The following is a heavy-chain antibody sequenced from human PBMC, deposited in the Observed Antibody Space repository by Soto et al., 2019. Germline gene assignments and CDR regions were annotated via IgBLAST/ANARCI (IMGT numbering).Heavy chain of an antibody. CDR2: IYYSGST. V-gene: IGHV4-61*01. CDR3: ARTVATDYFDY. Sequence: SETLSLTCTVSCGSVSSGRYYWSWIRQPPGKGLEWIGYIYYSGSTNYNPSLKSRVTISVDTSKNQFSLKLSSVTAADTAVYYCARTVATDYFDYWGEGTLVTVS. CDR1: CGSVSSGRYY. J-gene: IGHJ4*02. D-gene: IGHD4-17*01.